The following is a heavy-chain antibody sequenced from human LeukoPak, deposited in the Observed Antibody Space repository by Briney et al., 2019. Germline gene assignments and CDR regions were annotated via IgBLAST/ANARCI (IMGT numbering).Heavy chain of an antibody. CDR1: GFTFSSYS. V-gene: IGHV3-48*01. CDR3: ARLIASTVTQYDIFDY. Sequence: GGSLRPSCAASGFTFSSYSMNWVRQAPGKGLEWVSYISSSSSTIYYADSVKGRFTISRDNAKNSLYLQMNSLRAEDTAVYYCARLIASTVTQYDIFDYWGQGTLVTVSS. CDR2: ISSSSSTI. J-gene: IGHJ4*02. D-gene: IGHD3-9*01.